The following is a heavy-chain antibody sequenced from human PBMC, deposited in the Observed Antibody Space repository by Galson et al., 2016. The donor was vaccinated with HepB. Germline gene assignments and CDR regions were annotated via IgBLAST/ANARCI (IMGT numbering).Heavy chain of an antibody. CDR1: GFAFSNYW. CDR2: TNGAGSST. V-gene: IGHV3-74*01. CDR3: AILSVDVVLVMNGVDV. J-gene: IGHJ6*02. D-gene: IGHD5-12*01. Sequence: SLRLSCAASGFAFSNYWMHWVRQVPGKGLVWVSRTNGAGSSTNYADSVKGRFTISRDNAKNTLYLQMNRLRVEDAAVYYCAILSVDVVLVMNGVDVWGQGTTVTVSS.